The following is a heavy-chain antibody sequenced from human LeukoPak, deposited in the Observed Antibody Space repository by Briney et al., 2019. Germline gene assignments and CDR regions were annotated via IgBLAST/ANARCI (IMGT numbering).Heavy chain of an antibody. J-gene: IGHJ4*02. CDR1: GFTFSSYA. CDR2: IPYDGSNK. Sequence: PGGSLRLSCAASGFTFSSYAMHWVRQAPGKGLEWVAVIPYDGSNKYYADSVKGRFTISRDNSKNTLYLQMNSLRAEDTAVYYCARVRTWGSSWYGEIDYWGQGTLVTVSS. D-gene: IGHD6-13*01. CDR3: ARVRTWGSSWYGEIDY. V-gene: IGHV3-30-3*01.